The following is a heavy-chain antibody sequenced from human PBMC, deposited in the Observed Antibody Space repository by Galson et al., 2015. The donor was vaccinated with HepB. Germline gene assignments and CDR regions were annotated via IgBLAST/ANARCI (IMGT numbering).Heavy chain of an antibody. V-gene: IGHV3-74*01. CDR3: ARGAAGYNYFDY. J-gene: IGHJ4*02. Sequence: SLRLSCAASGFTFSSYWMHWVRQAPGKGLVWVSRINSDGSSTSYADSVKGRSTISRDNAKNTLYLQMNSLRAEDTAVYYCARGAAGYNYFDYWGQGTLVTVSS. D-gene: IGHD5-24*01. CDR2: INSDGSST. CDR1: GFTFSSYW.